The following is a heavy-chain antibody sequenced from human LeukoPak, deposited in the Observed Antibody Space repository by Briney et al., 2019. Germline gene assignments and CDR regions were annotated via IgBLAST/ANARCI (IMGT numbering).Heavy chain of an antibody. CDR3: ARYVDIVATSSPGFDY. CDR2: IYYSGST. V-gene: IGHV4-59*08. CDR1: GGSISSYY. D-gene: IGHD5-12*01. J-gene: IGHJ4*02. Sequence: KASETLSLTCTVSGGSISSYYWSWIRQPPGKGLEWIGYIYYSGSTNYNPPLKSRVTISVDTSKNQFSLKLSSVTAADTAVYYCARYVDIVATSSPGFDYWGQGTLVTVSS.